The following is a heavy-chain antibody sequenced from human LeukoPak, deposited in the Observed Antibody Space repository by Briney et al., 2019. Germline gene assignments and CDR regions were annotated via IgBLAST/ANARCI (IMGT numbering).Heavy chain of an antibody. J-gene: IGHJ6*02. D-gene: IGHD2-2*01. CDR3: ARVPYCSDTSCHYYYYYGMDV. Sequence: PSETLSLTCAVYGGALSGYYWSWIRQPPGEGLEWIGEINRGGSTNYNPSLKSRVTISVDTSKNQFSLKLSSVTAADTAVYYCARVPYCSDTSCHYYYYYGMDVWGQGTTVTVSS. CDR2: INRGGST. CDR1: GGALSGYY. V-gene: IGHV4-34*01.